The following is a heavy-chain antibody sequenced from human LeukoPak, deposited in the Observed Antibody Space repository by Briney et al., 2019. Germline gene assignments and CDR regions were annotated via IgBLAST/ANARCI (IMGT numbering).Heavy chain of an antibody. Sequence: PGRSLRLSCAASGFTFSNFVMHWVRQAPGKGLEWVAVISYDGSNKYYADSVKGRFTISRDNSKNTLYLQMNSLRAEDTAVYYCAKENWARGFDIWGQGTMVTVSS. CDR2: ISYDGSNK. D-gene: IGHD7-27*01. CDR1: GFTFSNFV. J-gene: IGHJ3*02. CDR3: AKENWARGFDI. V-gene: IGHV3-30-3*01.